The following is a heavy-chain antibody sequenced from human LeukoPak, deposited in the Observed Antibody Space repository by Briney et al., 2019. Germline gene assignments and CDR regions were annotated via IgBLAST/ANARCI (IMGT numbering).Heavy chain of an antibody. Sequence: NSSETLSLTCTVSGGSFSSSSYYWGWIRQPPGKGLEWIGSMYYSGNTYYSPSVKSRVTMAVDTSKNQFSLKLTSATAADTAVYYCAGHHPRNTVDFWGQGTLVTVSS. J-gene: IGHJ4*02. V-gene: IGHV4-39*01. CDR1: GGSFSSSSYY. CDR3: AGHHPRNTVDF. D-gene: IGHD2/OR15-2a*01. CDR2: MYYSGNT.